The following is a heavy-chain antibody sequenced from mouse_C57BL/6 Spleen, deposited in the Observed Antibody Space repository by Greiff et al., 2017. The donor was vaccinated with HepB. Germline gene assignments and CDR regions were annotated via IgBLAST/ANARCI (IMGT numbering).Heavy chain of an antibody. CDR2: INYDGSST. V-gene: IGHV5-16*01. D-gene: IGHD2-4*01. CDR1: GFTFSDYY. Sequence: EVMLVESEGGLVQPGSSMKLSCTASGFTFSDYYMAWVRQVPEKGLEWVANINYDGSSTYYLDSLKSRFIISRDNAKNILYLQMSSLKSEDTATYYCARRDYDTGFAYWGQGTLVTVSA. CDR3: ARRDYDTGFAY. J-gene: IGHJ3*01.